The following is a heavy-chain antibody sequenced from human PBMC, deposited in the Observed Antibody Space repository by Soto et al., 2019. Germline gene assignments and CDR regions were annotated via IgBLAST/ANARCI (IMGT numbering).Heavy chain of an antibody. Sequence: GGSLRLSCAASGFTFSSYAMNWVRQAPGKGLEWVSALSSGGGSAYYADSVKGRFTISRDNSNNTLYLLMNSLRAEDTAVYYCARRVTSNYFDYWGQGTLVTVSS. CDR2: LSSGGGSA. V-gene: IGHV3-23*01. J-gene: IGHJ4*02. CDR3: ARRVTSNYFDY. CDR1: GFTFSSYA. D-gene: IGHD2-21*02.